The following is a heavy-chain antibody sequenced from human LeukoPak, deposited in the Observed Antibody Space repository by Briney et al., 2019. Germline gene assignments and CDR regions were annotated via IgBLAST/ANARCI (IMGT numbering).Heavy chain of an antibody. J-gene: IGHJ6*02. CDR3: ARDAAPADTTYYYYGLDV. D-gene: IGHD6-13*01. Sequence: PGGSLRLSCVASGFTWSDYWMTWVRQAPGKGLEWVANIRHDGSEKYYVDSVKGRFTVSRDNAKNSLYLQLSSLRAEDTAVYYCARDAAPADTTYYYYGLDVWGHGTTVTVSS. V-gene: IGHV3-7*01. CDR2: IRHDGSEK. CDR1: GFTWSDYW.